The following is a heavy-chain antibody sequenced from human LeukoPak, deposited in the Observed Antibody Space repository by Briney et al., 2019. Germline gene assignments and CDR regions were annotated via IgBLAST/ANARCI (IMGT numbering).Heavy chain of an antibody. D-gene: IGHD5-12*01. CDR3: ASDIVATSGDF. CDR1: GFTFSDYY. Sequence: SGGSLRLSCAPSGFTFSDYYMSWIRQAPGKGLEWVAYITSSGDDIYYADSVKGRFTISRDNAKNALFLRMSSLRVEDTATYYCASDIVATSGDFRGQGTLVSVSS. CDR2: ITSSGDDI. J-gene: IGHJ4*02. V-gene: IGHV3-11*01.